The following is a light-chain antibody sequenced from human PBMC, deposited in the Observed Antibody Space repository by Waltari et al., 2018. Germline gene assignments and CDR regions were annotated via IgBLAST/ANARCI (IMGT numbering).Light chain of an antibody. V-gene: IGKV3-11*01. J-gene: IGKJ1*01. Sequence: EIVLTQSPATLSLSPGERATLSCRASQSVSYSLAWYQQKPGQTPRLLIYSAANRATGSPARCSGSGAGSDFTLTISSLEPEDFAVYYCQQRSSWPRTFGQGTKVEIK. CDR2: SAA. CDR3: QQRSSWPRT. CDR1: QSVSYS.